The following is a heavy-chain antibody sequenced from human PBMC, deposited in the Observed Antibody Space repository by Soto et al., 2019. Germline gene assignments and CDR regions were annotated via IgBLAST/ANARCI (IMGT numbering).Heavy chain of an antibody. Sequence: PSETLSLTCAVSGGSISSSNWWSWVRQPPGKGLEWIGEIYHSGSTNYNPSLKSRVTISVDKSKNQFSLKLSSVTAADTAVYYCARDPDQVGARPGNDAFDIWGQGTMVTVSS. V-gene: IGHV4-4*02. CDR3: ARDPDQVGARPGNDAFDI. D-gene: IGHD1-26*01. CDR2: IYHSGST. CDR1: GGSISSSNW. J-gene: IGHJ3*02.